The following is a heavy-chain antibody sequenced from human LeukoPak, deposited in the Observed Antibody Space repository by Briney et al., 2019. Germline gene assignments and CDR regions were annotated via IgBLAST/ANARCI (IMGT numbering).Heavy chain of an antibody. D-gene: IGHD2-2*01. CDR2: INPNSGGT. CDR3: ARDSRYCSSTSCYPFDY. J-gene: IGHJ4*02. CDR1: GYTFTGYY. V-gene: IGHV1-2*02. Sequence: ASVKASCKASGYTFTGYYMHWVRQAPGQGLEWMGWINPNSGGTNYAQKFQGRVTMTRDTSISTAYMELSRLRSDDTAVYYCARDSRYCSSTSCYPFDYWGQGTLVTVSS.